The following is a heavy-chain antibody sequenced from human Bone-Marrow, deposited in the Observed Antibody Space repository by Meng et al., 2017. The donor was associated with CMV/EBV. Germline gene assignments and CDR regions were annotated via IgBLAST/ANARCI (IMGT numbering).Heavy chain of an antibody. CDR2: ISSSGSTI. CDR3: ARGLPIVVVPAAIPGGDDAFDI. Sequence: GESLKISCAAFGFTFSDYYMSWIRQAPGKGLEWVSYISSSGSTIYYADSVKGRFTISRDNAKNSLYLQMNSLRAEDTAVYYCARGLPIVVVPAAIPGGDDAFDIWGQGTMVTVSS. J-gene: IGHJ3*02. V-gene: IGHV3-11*01. D-gene: IGHD2-2*01. CDR1: GFTFSDYY.